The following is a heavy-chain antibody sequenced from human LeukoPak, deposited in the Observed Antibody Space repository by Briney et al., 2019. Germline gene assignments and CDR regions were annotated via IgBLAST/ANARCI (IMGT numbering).Heavy chain of an antibody. D-gene: IGHD3-22*01. CDR3: ARGGSGYGDYYYFYGMDV. J-gene: IGHJ6*02. CDR1: GFTFSSYS. CDR2: ISSSSSTI. Sequence: GGSLRLSCAASGFTFSSYSMNWVRQAPGKGLEWVSSISSSSSTIYYGDSVKGRFTISRDNAKNSLYLQMNSLRDEDTAVYYCARGGSGYGDYYYFYGMDVWGQGTTVTVSS. V-gene: IGHV3-48*02.